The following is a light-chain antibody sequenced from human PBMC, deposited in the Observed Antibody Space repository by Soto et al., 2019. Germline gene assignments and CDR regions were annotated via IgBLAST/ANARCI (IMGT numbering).Light chain of an antibody. V-gene: IGKV3-11*01. CDR3: QQRSDWPPWT. Sequence: EIVLTQSPDTLSLSPGEKATLSCRASQSVSNYLAWYQQKPGQAPRLLIYDAINRATDIPARFSGSGSGTDFTLTISSLEPEDFAVYFCQQRSDWPPWTFGQGTKVEIK. CDR1: QSVSNY. CDR2: DAI. J-gene: IGKJ1*01.